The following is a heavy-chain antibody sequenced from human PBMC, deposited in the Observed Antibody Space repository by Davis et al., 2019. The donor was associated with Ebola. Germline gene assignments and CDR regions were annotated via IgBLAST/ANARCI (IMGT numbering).Heavy chain of an antibody. D-gene: IGHD2-15*01. J-gene: IGHJ6*02. CDR3: ARDSPRYCSGGSCCSYLGMDV. V-gene: IGHV1-2*04. CDR1: GYTFTGYY. CDR2: INPNSGGT. Sequence: ASVKVSCKASGYTFTGYYMHWVRQAPGQGLEWMGWINPNSGGTNYAQKFQGWVTMTRDTSISTAYMELSRLRSDDTAVYYCARDSPRYCSGGSCCSYLGMDVWGQGTTVTVSS.